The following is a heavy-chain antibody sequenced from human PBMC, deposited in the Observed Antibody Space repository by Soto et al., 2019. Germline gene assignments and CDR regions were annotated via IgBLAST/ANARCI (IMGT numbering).Heavy chain of an antibody. V-gene: IGHV4-59*01. CDR3: ARVSSSWYNYYYYHYMDV. Sequence: SETLSLTCTVSGGSISSYYWSWIRQPPGKGLEWIGYIYYSGSTNYNPSLKSRVTISVDTSKNQFSLKLSSVTAADTAVYYCARVSSSWYNYYYYHYMDVWGKGTTVTVSS. J-gene: IGHJ6*03. CDR1: GGSISSYY. D-gene: IGHD6-13*01. CDR2: IYYSGST.